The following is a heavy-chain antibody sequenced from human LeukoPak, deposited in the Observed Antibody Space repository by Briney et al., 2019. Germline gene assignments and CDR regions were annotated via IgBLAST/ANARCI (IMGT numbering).Heavy chain of an antibody. J-gene: IGHJ6*02. D-gene: IGHD2-15*01. CDR3: AKDGKYCSGGSCHYYYYGMDV. CDR1: GFTFSSYA. V-gene: IGHV3-23*01. Sequence: PGGSLRLSCAASGFTFSSYAMSWVRQAPGKGLEWVSAISGSGGSTYYADSVKGRFTISRDNSKNTLYLQMNSLRAEDTAVYYCAKDGKYCSGGSCHYYYYGMDVWGQGTTVTVSS. CDR2: ISGSGGST.